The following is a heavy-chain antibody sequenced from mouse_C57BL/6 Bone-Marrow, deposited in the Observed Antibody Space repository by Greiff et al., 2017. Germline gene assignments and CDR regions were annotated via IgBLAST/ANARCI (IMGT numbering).Heavy chain of an antibody. V-gene: IGHV14-3*01. CDR3: ARSGLRRYYAMDC. CDR1: GFNIKNTY. J-gene: IGHJ4*01. Sequence: VHVKQSVAELVRPGASVKLSCTASGFNIKNTYMHWVKQRPEQGLEWIGRIDPANGNTKYAPKFQGKATITADTSSNTAYLQLSSLTSEDTAIYYCARSGLRRYYAMDCWGQGTSVTVSS. CDR2: IDPANGNT. D-gene: IGHD2-2*01.